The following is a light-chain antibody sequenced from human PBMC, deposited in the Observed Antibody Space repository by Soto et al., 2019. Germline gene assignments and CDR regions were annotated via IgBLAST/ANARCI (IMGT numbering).Light chain of an antibody. J-gene: IGKJ3*01. CDR3: QRYNSYFT. Sequence: EIVMTQSPATLSVSPGERATLSCRASQSVSRNLAWYQQKPGQAPRLLIYGASTRATGIPARFGGSGSGTEFTLTINSLQSEDFAFYYCQRYNSYFTFGPGTKVDIK. CDR2: GAS. V-gene: IGKV3-15*01. CDR1: QSVSRN.